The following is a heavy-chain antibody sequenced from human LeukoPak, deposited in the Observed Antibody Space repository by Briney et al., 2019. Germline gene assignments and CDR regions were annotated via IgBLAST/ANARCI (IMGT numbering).Heavy chain of an antibody. CDR2: IYSGGST. V-gene: IGHV3-53*05. Sequence: PGGSLRLSCAASGFTVSSNYMSWVRQAPGKGLEWVSVIYSGGSTYYADSVKGRFTISRDTSKKSLYLQMNSLRAEDTAFYYCAKDRGIAAPDYYFDYWGQGTLVTVSS. D-gene: IGHD6-6*01. CDR1: GFTVSSNY. CDR3: AKDRGIAAPDYYFDY. J-gene: IGHJ4*02.